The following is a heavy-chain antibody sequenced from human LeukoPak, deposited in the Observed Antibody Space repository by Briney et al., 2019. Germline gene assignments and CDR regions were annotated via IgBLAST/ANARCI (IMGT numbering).Heavy chain of an antibody. V-gene: IGHV4-59*01. CDR2: IYYSGST. J-gene: IGHJ6*03. CDR3: AREGNYYDSSGYSHYYYYMDV. CDR1: GGSISSYY. D-gene: IGHD3-22*01. Sequence: KASETLSLTCTVSGGSISSYYWSWIRQPPGKGLEWIGYIYYSGSTNYNPSLKSRVTISVDTSKNQFSLKLSSVTAADTAVYYCAREGNYYDSSGYSHYYYYMDVWGKGTTVTVSS.